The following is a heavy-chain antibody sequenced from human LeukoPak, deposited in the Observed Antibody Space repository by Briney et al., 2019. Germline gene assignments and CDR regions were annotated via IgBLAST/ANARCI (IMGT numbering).Heavy chain of an antibody. CDR3: ARDRGDGYNIDY. CDR1: GFTFSSYA. V-gene: IGHV3-23*01. CDR2: ISGSGGST. Sequence: TGGSLRLSCAASGFTFSSYAMSWVRQAPGKGLEWVSAISGSGGSTYYADSVKGRFTISRDNSKNTLYLQMNSLRAEDTAVYYCARDRGDGYNIDYWGQGTLVTVSS. D-gene: IGHD5-24*01. J-gene: IGHJ4*02.